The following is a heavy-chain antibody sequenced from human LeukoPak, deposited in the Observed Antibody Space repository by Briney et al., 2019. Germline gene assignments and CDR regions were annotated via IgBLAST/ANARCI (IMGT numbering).Heavy chain of an antibody. D-gene: IGHD3-22*01. V-gene: IGHV3-20*04. CDR2: INWNGGST. CDR3: ARYGGYYDSSGYYNYYYYYMDV. Sequence: GGSLRLSCAASGFTFDDYGMSWVRQAPGKGLEWVSGINWNGGSTGYADSVKGRFTISRDNAKNSPYLQMNSLRAEDTALYYCARYGGYYDSSGYYNYYYYYMDVWGKGTTVTVSS. CDR1: GFTFDDYG. J-gene: IGHJ6*03.